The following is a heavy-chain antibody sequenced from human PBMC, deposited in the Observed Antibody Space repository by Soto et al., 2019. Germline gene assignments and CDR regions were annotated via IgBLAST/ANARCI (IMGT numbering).Heavy chain of an antibody. J-gene: IGHJ4*02. D-gene: IGHD3-10*01. CDR1: GFTFSSDA. Sequence: EVQLLESGGGLVQPGGSLRLSCAASGFTFSSDAMSWVRQAPGKGLEWVSAISGSGVSTYYADSGKGRFTISRDNSKNTLYLKMTSLSAEDTAVYYCAKDSPATMVRGVTYFDYWGQGTLVTVSS. V-gene: IGHV3-23*01. CDR3: AKDSPATMVRGVTYFDY. CDR2: ISGSGVST.